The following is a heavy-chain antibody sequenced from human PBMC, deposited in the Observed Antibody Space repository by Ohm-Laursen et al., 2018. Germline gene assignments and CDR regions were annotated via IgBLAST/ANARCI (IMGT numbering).Heavy chain of an antibody. D-gene: IGHD6-13*01. CDR1: AYTFTGYL. J-gene: IGHJ5*02. CDR3: VRDKIAAAAGT. V-gene: IGHV1-2*02. CDR2: INPNSGGT. Sequence: GASVKVSCKASAYTFTGYLMHWVRQAPGQGLEWMGWINPNSGGTNYAQKFQGRVTMTRDTSINTAYMELTALTSDDTAVYYCVRDKIAAAAGTWGPGTLVTVSS.